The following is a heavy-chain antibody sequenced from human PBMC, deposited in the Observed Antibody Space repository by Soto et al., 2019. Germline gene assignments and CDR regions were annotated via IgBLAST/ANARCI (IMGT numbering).Heavy chain of an antibody. J-gene: IGHJ6*01. CDR2: INPKSGGT. V-gene: IGHV1-2*04. D-gene: IGHD3-3*01. CDR1: GYISTDYH. Sequence: ASVKVSCRASGYISTDYHIHWLRQAAGQGREWLGRINPKSGGTSTAQKFQGWVTMTTDTSISTASMDRTRLTSDDTAIYSGARGDYTDCSQGRCFIFYHDG. CDR3: ARGDYTDCSQGRCFIFYHDG.